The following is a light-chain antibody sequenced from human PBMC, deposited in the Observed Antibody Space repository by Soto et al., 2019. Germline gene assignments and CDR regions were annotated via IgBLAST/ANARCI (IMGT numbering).Light chain of an antibody. CDR2: DAS. V-gene: IGKV1-5*01. CDR3: QQYSSYSAWT. CDR1: QRINKW. J-gene: IGKJ1*01. Sequence: DIQITQSPSTLSASIGDRFTITFRASQRINKWLAWHQQKPGKAPKLLIYDASSLQSGVPPRFSGSGSGTEFTLTIRSLQPDDIATYYCQQYSSYSAWTFGEGTKVDIK.